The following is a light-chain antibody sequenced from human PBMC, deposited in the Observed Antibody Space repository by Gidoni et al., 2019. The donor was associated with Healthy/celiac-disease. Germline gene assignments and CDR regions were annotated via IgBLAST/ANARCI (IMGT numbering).Light chain of an antibody. V-gene: IGLV1-44*01. CDR1: SSNIGSNT. Sequence: PVLTQPPSAPWTAAQRVNIAGSGSSSNIGSNTVNWYQQLPGTAPKLLIYSNTQRPSGVPARFSGSKSGTSASQAISGLQSEDEADYYCAAWDDSLNGPVFGGGTKLTVL. CDR2: SNT. J-gene: IGLJ3*02. CDR3: AAWDDSLNGPV.